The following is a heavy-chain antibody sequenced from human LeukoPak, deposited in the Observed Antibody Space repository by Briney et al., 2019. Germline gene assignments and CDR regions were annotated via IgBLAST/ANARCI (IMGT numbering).Heavy chain of an antibody. CDR1: GYTFTGYY. J-gene: IGHJ6*03. CDR2: INPNSGGT. D-gene: IGHD3-10*01. CDR3: ATMVRGVGGYSYGPHPGGYYYYYYMDV. V-gene: IGHV1-2*02. Sequence: GASVKLSCKASGYTFTGYYMHWVRQAPGQGLEWMGWINPNSGGTNYAQKFQGRVTMTRDTSISTAYMELSRLRSDDTAVYYCATMVRGVGGYSYGPHPGGYYYYYYMDVWGQGTMVTVSS.